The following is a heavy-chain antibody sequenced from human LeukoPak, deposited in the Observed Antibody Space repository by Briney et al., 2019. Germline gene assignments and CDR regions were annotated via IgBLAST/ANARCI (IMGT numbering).Heavy chain of an antibody. V-gene: IGHV3-23*01. CDR1: GFSFSSYT. D-gene: IGHD3-3*01. CDR3: AKFPEPGGFLSRTPKGHYDMDV. Sequence: GGSLRLSCAASGFSFSSYTMNWVRQAPGKGLEWVSASSGGRTYYADSVQGRFTISRDYSHNTLFLQMNSLGVDDTAVYYCAKFPEPGGFLSRTPKGHYDMDVWGQGTTVIVSS. CDR2: SSGGRT. J-gene: IGHJ6*02.